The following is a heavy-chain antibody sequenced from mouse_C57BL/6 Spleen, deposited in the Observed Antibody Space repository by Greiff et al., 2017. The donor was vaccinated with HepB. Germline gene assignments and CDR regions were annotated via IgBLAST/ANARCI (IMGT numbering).Heavy chain of an antibody. D-gene: IGHD1-1*01. CDR1: GFTFSSYA. CDR3: VYGSSFYYAMDY. J-gene: IGHJ4*01. V-gene: IGHV5-4*01. Sequence: EVQLVESGGGLVKPGGSLKLSCAASGFTFSSYAMSWVRQTPEKRLEWVATISDGGSYTYYPDNVKGRFTISRDNAKNNLYLQMSHLKSEDTAMYYCVYGSSFYYAMDYWGQGTSVTVSS. CDR2: ISDGGSYT.